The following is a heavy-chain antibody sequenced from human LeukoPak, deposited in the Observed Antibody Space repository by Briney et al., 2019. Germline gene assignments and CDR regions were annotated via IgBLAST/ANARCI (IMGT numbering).Heavy chain of an antibody. CDR1: GFSFNTYT. J-gene: IGHJ4*02. CDR3: ARAELGTYCSGNNCFYFDF. V-gene: IGHV3-30-3*01. Sequence: GRSLRLSCVASGFSFNTYTMHWVRQAPGKGLEWVALISYDGSNTYYADSVKGRFTISRDISKNTLYLQVNSLRAEDTAVYYCARAELGTYCSGNNCFYFDFWGQGTLVTVSS. CDR2: ISYDGSNT. D-gene: IGHD2-15*01.